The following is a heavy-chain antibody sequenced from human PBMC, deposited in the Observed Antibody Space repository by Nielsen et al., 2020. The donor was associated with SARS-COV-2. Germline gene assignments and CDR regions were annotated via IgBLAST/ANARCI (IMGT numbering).Heavy chain of an antibody. CDR3: ARDAGDSSSWDYYYYGMDV. D-gene: IGHD6-13*01. V-gene: IGHV3-30*03. Sequence: SLKISCAASGFTFSSYGMHWVRQAPGKGLEWVAVISYDGSNKYYADSVKGRFTISRDNSKNTLYLQMNSLRAEDTAVYYCARDAGDSSSWDYYYYGMDVWGQGTTVTVSS. CDR2: ISYDGSNK. CDR1: GFTFSSYG. J-gene: IGHJ6*02.